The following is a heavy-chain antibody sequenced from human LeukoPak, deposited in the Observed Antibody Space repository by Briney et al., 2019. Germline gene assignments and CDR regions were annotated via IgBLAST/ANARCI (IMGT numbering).Heavy chain of an antibody. D-gene: IGHD6-13*01. J-gene: IGHJ4*02. V-gene: IGHV4-39*01. Sequence: SETLSLTCTVSGGSVISSGYYWAWIRQPPGKGLEWIGNIYYSGSTYYNPSLKSRVTISVDTSKNQFSLKPSSVTATDTAVYYCARHGAAAGTDYWGQGALVTVSS. CDR1: GGSVISSGYY. CDR2: IYYSGST. CDR3: ARHGAAAGTDY.